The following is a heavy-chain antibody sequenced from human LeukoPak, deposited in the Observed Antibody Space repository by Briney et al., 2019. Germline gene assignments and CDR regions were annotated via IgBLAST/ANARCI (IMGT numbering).Heavy chain of an antibody. J-gene: IGHJ5*02. CDR2: INGDGSTT. D-gene: IGHD3-22*01. Sequence: PGGSLRLSCAASGFTFSRYWLHWVRQAPGKGLVWVSRINGDGSTTSYADSVKGGFTISRDNAKNMMYLQMSSLRAEDTAVYYCATGNYYDSRGYYTFGSWGQGTLVTVSS. CDR1: GFTFSRYW. CDR3: ATGNYYDSRGYYTFGS. V-gene: IGHV3-74*01.